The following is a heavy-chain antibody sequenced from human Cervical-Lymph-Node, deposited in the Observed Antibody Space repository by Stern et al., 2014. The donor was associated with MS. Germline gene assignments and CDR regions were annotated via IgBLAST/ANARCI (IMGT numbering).Heavy chain of an antibody. V-gene: IGHV3-74*01. Sequence: EVQLEESGGGLVQPGGSLRLSCAASGFAFNTFWMHWVLQAPGKGLVRVSHINSDGSSTSYVDSVKGRFTISRDNARNTLYLQMNSLRADDTAVYYCARDRAYAMDVWGQGTTVTVSS. CDR2: INSDGSST. CDR1: GFAFNTFW. CDR3: ARDRAYAMDV. J-gene: IGHJ6*02. D-gene: IGHD3-10*01.